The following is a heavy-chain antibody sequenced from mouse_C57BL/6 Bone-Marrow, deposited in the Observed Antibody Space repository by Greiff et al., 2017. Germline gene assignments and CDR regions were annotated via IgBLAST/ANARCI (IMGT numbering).Heavy chain of an antibody. CDR2: IRSKSNNYAT. J-gene: IGHJ4*01. V-gene: IGHV10-1*01. CDR1: GFSFTTYA. Sequence: EVQVVESGAGLVQPKGSLTLSCAASGFSFTTYAMNWVRQAPGKGLEWVARIRSKSNNYATYYADSGKDRFTISRDDSESMLYLQMNNLKTEDTAMEYCVRTYDYDDAMDYWGQGTSVTVSS. CDR3: VRTYDYDDAMDY. D-gene: IGHD2-4*01.